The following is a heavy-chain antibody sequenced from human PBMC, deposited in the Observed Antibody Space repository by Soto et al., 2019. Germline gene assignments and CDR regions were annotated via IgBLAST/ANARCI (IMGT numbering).Heavy chain of an antibody. Sequence: EVQLVESGGGLVQPGGSLRLSCAASGFTVSSNYMSWVRQAPGKGLEWVSVIYSGGSTYYADSVKGRFTISRDNSKNTLYLQMNSLRAEDTAVYYCARDRYYYYGMDVWGQGTTVTVSS. V-gene: IGHV3-66*01. CDR3: ARDRYYYYGMDV. CDR2: IYSGGST. J-gene: IGHJ6*02. CDR1: GFTVSSNY.